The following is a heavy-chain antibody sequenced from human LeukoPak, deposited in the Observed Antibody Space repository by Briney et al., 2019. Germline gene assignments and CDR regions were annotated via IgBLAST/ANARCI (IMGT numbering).Heavy chain of an antibody. Sequence: ASVKVSCKASGGTFSSYAISWVRQAPGQGLEWMGWISAYNGNTNYAQKLQGRVTMTTDTSTSTAYMELRSLRSDDTAVYYCARAPNQLLLLKDYWGQGTLVTVSS. CDR2: ISAYNGNT. CDR3: ARAPNQLLLLKDY. J-gene: IGHJ4*02. CDR1: GGTFSSYA. D-gene: IGHD2-2*01. V-gene: IGHV1-18*01.